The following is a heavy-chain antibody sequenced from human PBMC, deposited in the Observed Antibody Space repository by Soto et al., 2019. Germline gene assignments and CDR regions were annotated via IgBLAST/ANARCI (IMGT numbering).Heavy chain of an antibody. V-gene: IGHV4-39*01. J-gene: IGHJ3*02. Sequence: SETLSLTCTVSGGSISSSSYYWGWIRQPPGKGLEWIGSIYYSGSTYYNPSLKSRVTISVDTSKNQFSLKLSSVTAADTAVYYCARALLWSGYYLSDAFDIWGQGTMVTVSS. CDR3: ARALLWSGYYLSDAFDI. CDR1: GGSISSSSYY. CDR2: IYYSGST. D-gene: IGHD3-3*01.